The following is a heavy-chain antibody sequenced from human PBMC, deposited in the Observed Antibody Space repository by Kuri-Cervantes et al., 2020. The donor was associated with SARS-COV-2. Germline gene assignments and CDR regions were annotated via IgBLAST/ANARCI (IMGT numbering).Heavy chain of an antibody. CDR1: GYIFTNYA. Sequence: VSVKVSCKASGYIFTNYALHWVRQAPGQRLEWMGWINAVNGNTKYSQKFQGRVTITRDTSASTAYMELSSLRSEDTALYYCARDRGSQWLAFYDAFDIWGQGTMVTVSS. CDR3: ARDRGSQWLAFYDAFDI. D-gene: IGHD6-19*01. CDR2: INAVNGNT. V-gene: IGHV1-3*01. J-gene: IGHJ3*02.